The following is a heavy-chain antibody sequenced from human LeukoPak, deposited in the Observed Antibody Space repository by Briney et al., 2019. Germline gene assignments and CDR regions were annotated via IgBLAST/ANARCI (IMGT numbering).Heavy chain of an antibody. V-gene: IGHV3-23*01. CDR1: GFTFSSYA. Sequence: GGSLRLSCVASGFTFSSYAMSWVRQAPGKGLEWVSGISGSGDTTYYADSVKGRFTISRDNSKNTLYLQMNSLRAEDTAVYYCAKTSYDFWSGYYPFDYWGQGTLVTVSS. CDR2: ISGSGDTT. J-gene: IGHJ4*02. CDR3: AKTSYDFWSGYYPFDY. D-gene: IGHD3-3*01.